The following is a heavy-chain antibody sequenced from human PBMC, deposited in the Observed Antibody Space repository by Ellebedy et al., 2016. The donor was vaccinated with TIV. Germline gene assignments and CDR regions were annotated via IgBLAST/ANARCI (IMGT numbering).Heavy chain of an antibody. J-gene: IGHJ4*02. CDR1: GGSISSYY. CDR2: IYFTGSA. Sequence: MPSETLSLTCTVSGGSISSYYWSWIRQPPGKGLEWIGYIYFTGSANYNPSLKSRVTMSVDTSKNQFSLKLSSVTAADTAMYYCARDVGNDYGDYVGVVWGQGTLVTVSS. V-gene: IGHV4-59*01. CDR3: ARDVGNDYGDYVGVV. D-gene: IGHD4-17*01.